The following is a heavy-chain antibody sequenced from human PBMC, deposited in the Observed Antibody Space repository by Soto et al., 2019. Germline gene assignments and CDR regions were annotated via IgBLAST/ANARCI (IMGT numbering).Heavy chain of an antibody. D-gene: IGHD1-26*01. CDR1: GFTFSSYA. J-gene: IGHJ4*02. V-gene: IGHV3-23*01. CDR2: ISADGSGT. Sequence: GGSLRLSCAASGFTFSSYAMAWVRQAPGKGLEWVSSISADGSGTYHADSVRDHFTISRDNSISTLYLQTNTLSAEDTAVYYCAKEIPVGAFGRAVFDYWGQGTLVTVSS. CDR3: AKEIPVGAFGRAVFDY.